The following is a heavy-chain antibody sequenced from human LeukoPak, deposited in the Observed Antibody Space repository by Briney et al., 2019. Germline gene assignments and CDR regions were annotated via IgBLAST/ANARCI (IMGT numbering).Heavy chain of an antibody. CDR1: GGSISSSSYY. D-gene: IGHD1-14*01. V-gene: IGHV4-39*01. CDR2: IYYSGST. Sequence: SETLSLTCTVSGGSISSSSYYWGWIRQPPGKGLEWIGSIYYSGSTYYNPSLKSRVTISVDTSKNQFSLKLSSVTAADTAVYYCARGIWSNHYQFDYWDQGTLVTVSS. J-gene: IGHJ4*02. CDR3: ARGIWSNHYQFDY.